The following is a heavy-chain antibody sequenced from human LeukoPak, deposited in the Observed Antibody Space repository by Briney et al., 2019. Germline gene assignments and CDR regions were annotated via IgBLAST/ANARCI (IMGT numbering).Heavy chain of an antibody. CDR2: ISGSGGST. J-gene: IGHJ4*02. D-gene: IGHD6-19*01. Sequence: PGGSLRLSCAASGFTFSTYDMTWVRQAPGKGLEWVSSISGSGGSTYYAGSVKGRFTTSRDNSKNTLYLQMNGLRAEDTAVYYCAKDLAAVPGNKYFAYWGQGTLVTVSS. CDR3: AKDLAAVPGNKYFAY. CDR1: GFTFSTYD. V-gene: IGHV3-23*01.